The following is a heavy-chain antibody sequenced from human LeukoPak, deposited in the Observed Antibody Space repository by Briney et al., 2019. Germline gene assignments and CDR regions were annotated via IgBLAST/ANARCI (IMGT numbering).Heavy chain of an antibody. J-gene: IGHJ4*02. Sequence: PGGSLRLSCTASGFTFRNYAMSWVRQAPGKGLEWVSTISGNGVGTYYADSVKGRFTISRDNSKNTLYLQMNSLRAEDTAVYYCAKGSGYYLDYWGQGTLVTVSS. CDR1: GFTFRNYA. CDR2: ISGNGVGT. D-gene: IGHD3-3*01. CDR3: AKGSGYYLDY. V-gene: IGHV3-23*01.